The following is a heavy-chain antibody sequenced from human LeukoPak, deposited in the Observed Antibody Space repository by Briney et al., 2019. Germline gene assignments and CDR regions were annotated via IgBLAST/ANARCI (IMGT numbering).Heavy chain of an antibody. CDR1: GGSISSSNW. D-gene: IGHD3-9*01. V-gene: IGHV4-4*02. Sequence: SETLSLTCAVSGGSISSSNWWSWVRQPPGKGLEWIGEIYHSGSTNYNPSLKSRVTISVDTSKNQFSLKLSSVTAADTAVYYCARRGLTGYHYWYFDLWGRGTLVTVSS. CDR2: IYHSGST. J-gene: IGHJ2*01. CDR3: ARRGLTGYHYWYFDL.